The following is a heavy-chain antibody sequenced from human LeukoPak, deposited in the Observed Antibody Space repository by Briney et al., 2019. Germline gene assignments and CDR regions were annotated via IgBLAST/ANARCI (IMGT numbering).Heavy chain of an antibody. CDR3: ARDRWSGATGDYHYYYGMDV. CDR2: ICAYNANT. J-gene: IGHJ6*02. D-gene: IGHD1-26*01. V-gene: IGHV1-18*01. Sequence: ASVKVSCKASGYTFTNYGIGWVRQAPGQGLEWMGWICAYNANTNYAQRLQGRVTMTTDTSTSTAYMELRSLRSDDTAVYYCARDRWSGATGDYHYYYGMDVWGQGTTVTVSS. CDR1: GYTFTNYG.